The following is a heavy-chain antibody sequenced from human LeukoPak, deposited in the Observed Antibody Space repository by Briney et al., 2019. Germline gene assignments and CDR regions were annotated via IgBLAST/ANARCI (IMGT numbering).Heavy chain of an antibody. CDR2: INTSGST. CDR3: ARSRSYGAYIVFFSD. CDR1: GGSISSYY. D-gene: IGHD4-17*01. J-gene: IGHJ4*02. V-gene: IGHV4-4*07. Sequence: SETLSLTCTVSGGSISSYYWSWIRQPAGKGLELVAFINTSGSTKANPSLKSRVTMSVDTSKNQVSLILTSVTAADTAVYYCARSRSYGAYIVFFSDWGQGTLVTVSS.